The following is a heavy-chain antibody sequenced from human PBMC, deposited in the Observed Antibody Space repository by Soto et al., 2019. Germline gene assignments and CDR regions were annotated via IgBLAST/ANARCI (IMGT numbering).Heavy chain of an antibody. CDR2: IFNGTT. CDR3: AVVGVVMTGPTGNFHY. Sequence: SLTCAVSGYSINNGYYCGWIRQPPGEGLEWIGSIFNGTTYYNPAVEGRAIISVDMSKSHCSLKLSPVTATDTAEYYCAVVGVVMTGPTGNFHYWGQGTLVAASS. V-gene: IGHV4-38-2*01. J-gene: IGHJ4*02. D-gene: IGHD2-21*02. CDR1: GYSINNGYY.